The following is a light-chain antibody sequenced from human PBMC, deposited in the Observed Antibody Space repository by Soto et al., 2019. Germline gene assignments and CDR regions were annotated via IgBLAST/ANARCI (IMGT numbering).Light chain of an antibody. CDR1: QSVSSN. CDR2: GAS. Sequence: EIVMTQSPDTLSVSPGERATLSCRASQSVSSNLAWYQHKPGQAPRLLMYGASTRATGVPDRFSGSGSGTDFTLTISRLEPEDFAVYYCQQYGSSPRTFGQGTKVDIK. CDR3: QQYGSSPRT. J-gene: IGKJ1*01. V-gene: IGKV3-20*01.